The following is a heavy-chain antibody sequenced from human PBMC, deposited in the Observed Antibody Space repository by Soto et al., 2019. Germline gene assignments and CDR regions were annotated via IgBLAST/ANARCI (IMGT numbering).Heavy chain of an antibody. V-gene: IGHV1-69*13. D-gene: IGHD6-13*01. CDR2: IIPIFGTA. Sequence: ASVKVSCKASGGTFSSYAIIWVRQAPGQGLEWMGGIIPIFGTANYAQKFQGRVTITADESTSTAYMELSSLRSEDTAVYYCAQAAAEYYFDFWGQGTLVTVSP. CDR1: GGTFSSYA. CDR3: AQAAAEYYFDF. J-gene: IGHJ4*02.